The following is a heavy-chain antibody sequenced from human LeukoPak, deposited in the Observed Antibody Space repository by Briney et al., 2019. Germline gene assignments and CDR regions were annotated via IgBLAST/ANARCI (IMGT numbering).Heavy chain of an antibody. CDR3: AKYDIWSAYYMDV. Sequence: ASVKVSCKASGYRFTSNGISWVRQAPGQGPEWMGWISGYNGNTNYAQNLQGSVTMTQDTSTSTAYMELRSLRSDDTAVYYCAKYDIWSAYYMDVWGKGTTVTVSS. CDR1: GYRFTSNG. D-gene: IGHD3-3*01. V-gene: IGHV1-18*04. CDR2: ISGYNGNT. J-gene: IGHJ6*03.